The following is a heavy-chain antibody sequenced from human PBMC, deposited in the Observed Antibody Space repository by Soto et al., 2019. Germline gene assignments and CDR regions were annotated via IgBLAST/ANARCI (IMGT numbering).Heavy chain of an antibody. V-gene: IGHV3-72*01. CDR3: VRDFEGSYGYGPFDY. D-gene: IGHD5-18*01. J-gene: IGHJ4*02. CDR2: ARNKVNSYIT. Sequence: PGGSLRLSCAASGFIFSDHYMDWVRQAPGKGLEWVGRARNKVNSYITDHAASVRGRFTISRDDSRDSLYLQMNSLRAEDTAVYYCVRDFEGSYGYGPFDYWGQGTLVTVS. CDR1: GFIFSDHY.